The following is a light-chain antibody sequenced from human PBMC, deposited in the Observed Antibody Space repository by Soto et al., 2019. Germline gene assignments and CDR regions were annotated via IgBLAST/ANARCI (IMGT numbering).Light chain of an antibody. CDR3: QQTHTTFT. Sequence: DIQMAQPPSSLSASVGDRVTITCRASQSISTYLNWYQQKPGKGPKLLIYAASSLQSGVPSRFSGSGSGTDFTLTISSLQPEDFATYYCQQTHTTFTFGGGTKVDIK. V-gene: IGKV1-39*01. CDR2: AAS. J-gene: IGKJ4*01. CDR1: QSISTY.